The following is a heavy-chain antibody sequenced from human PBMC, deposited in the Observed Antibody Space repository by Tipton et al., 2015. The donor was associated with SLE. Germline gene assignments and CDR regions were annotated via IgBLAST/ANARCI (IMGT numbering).Heavy chain of an antibody. J-gene: IGHJ6*02. CDR2: INPSGGST. CDR1: GYTFTSYY. Sequence: QSGPEVKKPGASVKVSCKASGYTFTSYYMHWVRQAPGQGLEWMGIINPSGGSTSYAQKFQGRVTMTRDTSTSTVYMELSSLRSEDTAVYCCARRAVTTSDYYYGMDVWGQGTTVTVSS. D-gene: IGHD4-17*01. CDR3: ARRAVTTSDYYYGMDV. V-gene: IGHV1-46*01.